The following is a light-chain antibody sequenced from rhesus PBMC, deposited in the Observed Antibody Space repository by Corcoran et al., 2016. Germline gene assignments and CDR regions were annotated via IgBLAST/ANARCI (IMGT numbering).Light chain of an antibody. V-gene: IGKV1-36*02. CDR3: LQGCSTPCS. Sequence: DIQMTQSPSSLSASVGDRVTTTCRASQGNCDYLNWYQQKPGKAPKRMIYAASSLESGGPSRSSGSGSGTVFTLTISGLQPEDFAADCCLQGCSTPCSFGQGTKVEIK. CDR2: AAS. J-gene: IGKJ2*01. CDR1: QGNCDY.